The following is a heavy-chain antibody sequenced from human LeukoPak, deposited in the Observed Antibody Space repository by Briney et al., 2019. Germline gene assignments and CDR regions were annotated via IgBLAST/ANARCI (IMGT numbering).Heavy chain of an antibody. CDR3: ARTQVRYSGSYYDY. D-gene: IGHD1-26*01. CDR2: IYYSGST. CDR1: GGSISRHY. V-gene: IGHV4-59*11. Sequence: SETLSLTCTVSGGSISRHYWSWIRQPPGKGLEWSGYIYYSGSTNYNPSLKSRVTISVDMSKNQFSLKLSSVTAADTAVYYCARTQVRYSGSYYDYWGQGTLVTVSS. J-gene: IGHJ4*02.